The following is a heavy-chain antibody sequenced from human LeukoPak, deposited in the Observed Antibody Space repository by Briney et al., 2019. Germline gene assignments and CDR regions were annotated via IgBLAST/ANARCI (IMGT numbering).Heavy chain of an antibody. Sequence: KPSETLSLTCAVYGGSFSGYYWSWIRQPPGKGLEWIGEINHSGSTNYNPSLKSRVTISVDTSKNQFSLKLSSVTAADTAVYYCASPSIVATITRSYYFDYWGQGTLVTVSS. CDR1: GGSFSGYY. CDR3: ASPSIVATITRSYYFDY. V-gene: IGHV4-34*01. D-gene: IGHD5-12*01. CDR2: INHSGST. J-gene: IGHJ4*02.